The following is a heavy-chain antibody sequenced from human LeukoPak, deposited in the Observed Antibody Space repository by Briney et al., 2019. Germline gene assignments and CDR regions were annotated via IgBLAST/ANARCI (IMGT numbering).Heavy chain of an antibody. CDR1: GGSLSGYN. V-gene: IGHV4-34*01. D-gene: IGHD2-15*01. CDR3: ARGRVRVSPGTGYFDS. Sequence: SETLSLTCGLSGGSLSGYNWNWIRQTPLKGLEWIGEINHGGTTHYNPSLESRVIISIDTFKSQFSLILNSVSAADTAVFYCARGRVRVSPGTGYFDSWSQGAQVIVSS. CDR2: INHGGTT. J-gene: IGHJ4*02.